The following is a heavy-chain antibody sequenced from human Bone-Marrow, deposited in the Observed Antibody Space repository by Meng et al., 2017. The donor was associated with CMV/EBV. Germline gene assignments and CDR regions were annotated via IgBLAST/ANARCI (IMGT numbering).Heavy chain of an antibody. CDR3: ATTNRGGSGSYWDNGYYYYGMAV. CDR2: MNPNSGNT. Sequence: ASVKVSCKASGYTFTSYDINWVRQATGQGLEWMGWMNPNSGNTGYAQKFQGRVTMTRNTSISTAYMELSSLRSEDTAVYYCATTNRGGSGSYWDNGYYYYGMAVWGQGHTVT. CDR1: GYTFTSYD. J-gene: IGHJ6*01. D-gene: IGHD3-10*01. V-gene: IGHV1-8*01.